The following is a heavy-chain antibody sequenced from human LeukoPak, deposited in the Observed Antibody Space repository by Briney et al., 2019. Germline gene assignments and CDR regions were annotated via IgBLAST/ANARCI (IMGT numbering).Heavy chain of an antibody. CDR3: ASSPRMATSHFDY. CDR1: GGSISSGNYY. D-gene: IGHD5-24*01. J-gene: IGHJ4*02. V-gene: IGHV4-39*01. Sequence: SETLFLTCTVSGGSISSGNYYWGWLRQPPGKGLEWIGNIYYSGSTYCNPSLKSRVTISVDTSKNQFSLKLSSVTAADTAVYFCASSPRMATSHFDYWGQGTLVTVSS. CDR2: IYYSGST.